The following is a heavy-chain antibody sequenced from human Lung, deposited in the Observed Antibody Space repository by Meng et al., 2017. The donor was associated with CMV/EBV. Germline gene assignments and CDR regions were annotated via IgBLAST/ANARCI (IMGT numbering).Heavy chain of an antibody. V-gene: IGHV4-30-4*08. CDR3: ARALDTAMVTFDY. J-gene: IGHJ4*02. Sequence: QEQLQQSGPGLVKPSQTLSLTCTVSGGSISSGDYYWSWSRQPPGKGLEWIGYIYYSGSTYYNPSLKSRVTISVDTSKNQFSLKLSSVTAADTAVYYCARALDTAMVTFDYWGQGTLVTVSS. CDR1: GGSISSGDYY. D-gene: IGHD5-18*01. CDR2: IYYSGST.